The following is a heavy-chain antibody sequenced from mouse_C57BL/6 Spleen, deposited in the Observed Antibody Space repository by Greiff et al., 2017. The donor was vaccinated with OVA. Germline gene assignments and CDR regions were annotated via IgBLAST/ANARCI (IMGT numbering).Heavy chain of an antibody. Sequence: VKVVESGPGLVQPSQSLSITCTVSGFSLTSYGVHWVRQSPGKGLEWLGVIWSGGSTDYNAAFISRLSISKDNSKSQVFFKMNSLQADDTAIYYCARPNDGYYYYAMDYWGQGTSVTVSS. CDR1: GFSLTSYG. CDR2: IWSGGST. J-gene: IGHJ4*01. CDR3: ARPNDGYYYYAMDY. V-gene: IGHV2-2*01. D-gene: IGHD2-3*01.